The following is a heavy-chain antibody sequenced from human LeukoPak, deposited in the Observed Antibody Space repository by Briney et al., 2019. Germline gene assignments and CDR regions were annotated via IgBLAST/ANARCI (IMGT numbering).Heavy chain of an antibody. J-gene: IGHJ4*02. D-gene: IGHD2-2*01. V-gene: IGHV1-69*06. CDR2: IIPIFGTA. Sequence: ASVTVSSKASGGTFIHYAISGVRQARGRGGEWMGGIIPIFGTANYQQKFQGRVTNTADKSTSTAYMELSSLRSEDTAVYYCARDPPEYCSSTSRYADGWGQGTLVTVSS. CDR3: ARDPPEYCSSTSRYADG. CDR1: GGTFIHYA.